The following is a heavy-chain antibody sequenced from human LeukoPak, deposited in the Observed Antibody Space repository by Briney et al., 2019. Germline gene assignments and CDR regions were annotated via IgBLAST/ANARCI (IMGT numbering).Heavy chain of an antibody. D-gene: IGHD2/OR15-2a*01. V-gene: IGHV3-21*01. CDR2: ISSSSSYI. CDR1: GFIFNKYS. Sequence: GGSLRLSCAASGFIFNKYSINWVRQAPGKGLEWVSSISSSSSYIYYADSVKGRFTISRDNAKNSLYLQMNSLRAEGTAVYYCARDRNNYYFDYWGQGTLVTVSS. J-gene: IGHJ4*02. CDR3: ARDRNNYYFDY.